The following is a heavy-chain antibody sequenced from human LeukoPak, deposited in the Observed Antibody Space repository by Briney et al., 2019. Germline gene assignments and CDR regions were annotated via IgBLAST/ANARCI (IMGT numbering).Heavy chain of an antibody. V-gene: IGHV2-5*02. CDR2: IYWDDDK. J-gene: IGHJ3*02. D-gene: IGHD3-3*01. CDR3: AHRQGYDLPPADPDAFDI. CDR1: GFSLSTSGVG. Sequence: ESGPTLVKPTQTLTLTYTFSGFSLSTSGVGVGWIRQPPGKALEWLALIYWDDDKRYSPSLKSRLTITKDTSKNQVVLTMTNMDPVDTATYYCAHRQGYDLPPADPDAFDIWGQGTMVTVSS.